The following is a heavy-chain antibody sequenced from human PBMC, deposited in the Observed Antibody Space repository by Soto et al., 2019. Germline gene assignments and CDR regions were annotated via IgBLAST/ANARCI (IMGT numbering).Heavy chain of an antibody. CDR2: VSDSGGTT. V-gene: IGHV3-23*01. D-gene: IGHD6-19*01. Sequence: EVQLLESGGGLVQPGGSLRLSCAASGFTFSSYAMSWVRQAPGKGLEWVSVVSDSGGTTFYADSVKGRFTISRHNSKNTLFLQRNSLRAEDTAVYYCAMGGRTVGGWSYWGQGTLVTVSS. J-gene: IGHJ4*02. CDR3: AMGGRTVGGWSY. CDR1: GFTFSSYA.